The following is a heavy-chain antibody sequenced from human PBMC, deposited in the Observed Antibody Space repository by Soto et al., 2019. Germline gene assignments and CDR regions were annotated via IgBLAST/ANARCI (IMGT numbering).Heavy chain of an antibody. J-gene: IGHJ4*02. CDR3: ARSGSYRLDY. CDR1: GFILRDYN. D-gene: IGHD1-26*01. V-gene: IGHV3-48*02. Sequence: EVQLVESVGGLVQPGGSLRLSCGASGFILRDYNMNWVRQAPGKGLEWIAYISSSGGTVYYADSVKGRFTISRDNAKNSLNMQMNSLRDEDTAVYYCARSGSYRLDYWGQGTLVTVSS. CDR2: ISSSGGTV.